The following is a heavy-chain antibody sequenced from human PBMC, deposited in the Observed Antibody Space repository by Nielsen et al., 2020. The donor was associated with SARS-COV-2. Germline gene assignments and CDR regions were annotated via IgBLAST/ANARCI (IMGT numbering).Heavy chain of an antibody. CDR2: MSGSGGST. V-gene: IGHV3-23*01. CDR1: GFTFSSFA. Sequence: GESLKISCAASGFTFSSFAMSWVRQAPGKGLEWVSAMSGSGGSTFFADSLKGRFTVSRDNSKNTLYLQMNSLRAEDTAVYYCARAAAGYYYMDVWGKGTTVTVSS. J-gene: IGHJ6*03. CDR3: ARAAAGYYYMDV. D-gene: IGHD6-13*01.